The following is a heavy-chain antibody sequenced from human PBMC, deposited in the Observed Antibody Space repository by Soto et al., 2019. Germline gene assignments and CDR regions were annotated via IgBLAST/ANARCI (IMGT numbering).Heavy chain of an antibody. V-gene: IGHV1-18*01. J-gene: IGHJ1*01. CDR2: ISTYNANT. CDR3: ARERDGSSWSSAESLQY. Sequence: ASVKVSCKSSGYIFSNYGISWVRQAPGQGLEWMGWISTYNANTYYAQKFQGRVTMTTDTSTSTAYMELRSLRSDDTAVFYCARERDGSSWSSAESLQYWGQGTLVTVSS. CDR1: GYIFSNYG. D-gene: IGHD6-13*01.